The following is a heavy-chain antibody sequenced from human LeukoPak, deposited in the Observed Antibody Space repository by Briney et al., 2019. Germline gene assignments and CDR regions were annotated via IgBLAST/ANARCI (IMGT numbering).Heavy chain of an antibody. D-gene: IGHD3-16*01. J-gene: IGHJ6*03. V-gene: IGHV4-4*07. CDR1: GHSISSFY. CDR3: ARGLGGASYYMAV. Sequence: PADTLSLTCSVSGHSISSFYWTWVRQPAGKGLEGIGRVDHSPRTHYTPSLRDRVTMSLDPSKSPFSLRLTSVTVADTAVYYSARGLGGASYYMAVWGKGTTATVS. CDR2: VDHSPRT.